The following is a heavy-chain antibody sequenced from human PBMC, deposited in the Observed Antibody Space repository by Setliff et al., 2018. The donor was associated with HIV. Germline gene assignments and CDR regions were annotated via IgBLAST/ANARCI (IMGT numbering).Heavy chain of an antibody. Sequence: PGGSLRLSCAGSGFTFSSHGMSWVRQAPGKGLQWVSGISGNGGSTYYADSVKGRFSISRDNSRNTLYLQMNSLRAGDTAVYYCSKVDSGHCDSSSCRDFDYWGQGTLVTVSS. CDR3: SKVDSGHCDSSSCRDFDY. CDR2: ISGNGGST. D-gene: IGHD2-2*03. J-gene: IGHJ4*02. V-gene: IGHV3-23*01. CDR1: GFTFSSHG.